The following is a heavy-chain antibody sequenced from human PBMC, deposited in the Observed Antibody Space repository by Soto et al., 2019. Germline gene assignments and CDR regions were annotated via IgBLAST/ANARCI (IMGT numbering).Heavy chain of an antibody. Sequence: GGSLRLSCNCSGFRVSEHALTCVRQAPGKGLEGVCAISGSGGSTYYADSVKGRVTISRDNSKNTLYLQMNSLRAEDTAVYYCAKVSCVLRFLEWFPNRWYYFDYWGQGTLVTVSS. CDR3: AKVSCVLRFLEWFPNRWYYFDY. CDR2: ISGSGGST. J-gene: IGHJ4*02. CDR1: GFRVSEHA. V-gene: IGHV3-23*01. D-gene: IGHD3-3*01.